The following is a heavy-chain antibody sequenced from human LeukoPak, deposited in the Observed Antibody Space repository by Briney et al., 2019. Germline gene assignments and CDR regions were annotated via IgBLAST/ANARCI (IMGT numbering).Heavy chain of an antibody. CDR3: ARDLHKSYVVDY. Sequence: PGGSLRLSCAASGFTFSSYSMNWVRQAPGKGLEWVSYISSSSTIYYADSVKGRFTISRDNAKNSLYLQMNSLRAEDTAVYYCARDLHKSYVVDYWGQGTLVTVSS. V-gene: IGHV3-48*01. CDR2: ISSSSTI. D-gene: IGHD3-16*01. CDR1: GFTFSSYS. J-gene: IGHJ4*02.